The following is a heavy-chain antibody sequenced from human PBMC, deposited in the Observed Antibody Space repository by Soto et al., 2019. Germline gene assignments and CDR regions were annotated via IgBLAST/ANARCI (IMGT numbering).Heavy chain of an antibody. CDR2: ISHSGIT. D-gene: IGHD2-8*01. CDR3: ARRDDCSNGVCFMNYFDS. CDR1: GGSISDRNW. Sequence: SETLSLTCTISGGSISDRNWWIWVRQPPEKGLEWVGEISHSGITNYNPSLQGRVTISLDKSKKQFSLNLRSVTAADTAFYYCARRDDCSNGVCFMNYFDSWGQGTQVTVSS. J-gene: IGHJ4*02. V-gene: IGHV4-4*02.